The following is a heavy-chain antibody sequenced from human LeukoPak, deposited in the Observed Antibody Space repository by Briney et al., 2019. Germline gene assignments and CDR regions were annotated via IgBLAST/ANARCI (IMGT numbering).Heavy chain of an antibody. Sequence: GGSLRLSCAASGFTFSSYGMHWVRQAPGKGLEWVAFIRYDGSNKYYAHSVKGRFTISRDNSKNTLYLQMNSLRAEDTAVYYCAKGGNYYYYYGMDVWGQGTTVTVSS. J-gene: IGHJ6*02. CDR3: AKGGNYYYYYGMDV. CDR2: IRYDGSNK. CDR1: GFTFSSYG. V-gene: IGHV3-30*02. D-gene: IGHD1-26*01.